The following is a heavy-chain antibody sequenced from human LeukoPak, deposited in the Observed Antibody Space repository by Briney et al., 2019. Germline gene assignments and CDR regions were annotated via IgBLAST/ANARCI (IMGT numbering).Heavy chain of an antibody. CDR3: ASRCGGSSDSCLFEP. CDR2: INHSGGT. D-gene: IGHD4-23*01. V-gene: IGHV4-34*01. Sequence: SETLSLTCAVYGGSFSSYYRSWIRQPPGKGLEWMGEINHSGGTNYNPSLRSGVTVSVDTSKNQCSLNLTSVTAADTAVYYCASRCGGSSDSCLFEPSGQGTLVTVSS. J-gene: IGHJ5*02. CDR1: GGSFSSYY.